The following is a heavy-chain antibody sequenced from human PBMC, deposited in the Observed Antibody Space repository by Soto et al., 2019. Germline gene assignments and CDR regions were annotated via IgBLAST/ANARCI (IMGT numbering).Heavy chain of an antibody. V-gene: IGHV5-51*01. CDR2: VHAGDSDS. J-gene: IGHJ6*02. CDR3: ARGDQLLYGDNYYYGMDV. Sequence: PGESLKISCSASGYDFTSHWHGWARPMPGKGRGWMGIVHAGDSDSQYSTPFQGQVTISADKSINTAYLQWSSLKASDTAMYYCARGDQLLYGDNYYYGMDVWGQGTTVTVSS. D-gene: IGHD2-2*02. CDR1: GYDFTSHW.